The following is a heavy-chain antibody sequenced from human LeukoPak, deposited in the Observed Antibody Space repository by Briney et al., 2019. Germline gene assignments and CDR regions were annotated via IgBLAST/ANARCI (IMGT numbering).Heavy chain of an antibody. J-gene: IGHJ6*02. Sequence: PGGSLRLSCAASGFTFRTYNMNWVRQAPGKGLEWVSSISGSSAYIYYADSVKGRFTISRDNAKNSPYLQMNSLRAEDTAIYYCARDPEGYYYGSGKPYYYGMDVWGQGTTVSVSS. CDR2: ISGSSAYI. D-gene: IGHD3-10*01. V-gene: IGHV3-21*01. CDR1: GFTFRTYN. CDR3: ARDPEGYYYGSGKPYYYGMDV.